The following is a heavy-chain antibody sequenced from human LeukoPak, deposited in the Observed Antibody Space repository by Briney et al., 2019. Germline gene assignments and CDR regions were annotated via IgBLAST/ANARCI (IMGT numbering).Heavy chain of an antibody. CDR1: GGSVSSGSYY. Sequence: PSETLSLTCTVSGGSVSSGSYYWSWIRQPPGKGLEWIGYIYCSGSTNYNPSLKSRVTISVDTSKNQFSLKLSSVTAADTAVYYCARAHRHYSSGWHYCYYYYMDVWGKGTTVTVSS. D-gene: IGHD6-19*01. CDR2: IYCSGST. V-gene: IGHV4-61*01. CDR3: ARAHRHYSSGWHYCYYYYMDV. J-gene: IGHJ6*03.